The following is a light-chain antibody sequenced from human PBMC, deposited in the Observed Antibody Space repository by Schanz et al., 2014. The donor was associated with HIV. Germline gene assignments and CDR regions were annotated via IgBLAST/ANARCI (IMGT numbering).Light chain of an antibody. J-gene: IGLJ2*01. CDR1: RSTLERAP. CDR3: AAWDDSLNGVV. V-gene: IGLV1-44*01. Sequence: QSVLTQPPSVSGAPGQRVTISCSGSRSTLERAPVDWYQHPPGTAPTLLIRKNDVRPSGVPDRFSGSKSGTSASLAISGLQSEDEADYYCAAWDDSLNGVVFGGGTKLTVL. CDR2: KND.